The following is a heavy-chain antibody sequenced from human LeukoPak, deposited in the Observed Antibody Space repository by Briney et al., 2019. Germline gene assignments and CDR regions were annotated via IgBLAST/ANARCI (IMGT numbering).Heavy chain of an antibody. Sequence: GGSLRLSCAASGFTFSNYAMHWVRRAPGKGLEWIAIISYDGSNNNYADSVKGRFTVSRDNSKDTLYLQMNSLRPEDTAVYYCARRSYSGSYFDYWGQGPLVTVSS. CDR1: GFTFSNYA. V-gene: IGHV3-30*03. J-gene: IGHJ4*02. D-gene: IGHD1-26*01. CDR2: ISYDGSNN. CDR3: ARRSYSGSYFDY.